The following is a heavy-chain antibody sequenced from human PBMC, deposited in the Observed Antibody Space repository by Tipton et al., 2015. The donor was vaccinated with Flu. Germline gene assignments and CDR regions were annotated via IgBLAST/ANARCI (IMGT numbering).Heavy chain of an antibody. D-gene: IGHD4-17*01. J-gene: IGHJ5*02. CDR2: IYTSGST. CDR1: GGSISSSGYY. CDR3: ARDYGDLNWFDP. Sequence: TLSLTCTVSGGSISSSGYYWTWIRQPAGKGLEWIGQIYTSGSTKYNPSLKSRVTMSLDTSKNQFSLKMSSVTAADTAMYYCARDYGDLNWFDPWGQGTLVTVSS. V-gene: IGHV4-61*09.